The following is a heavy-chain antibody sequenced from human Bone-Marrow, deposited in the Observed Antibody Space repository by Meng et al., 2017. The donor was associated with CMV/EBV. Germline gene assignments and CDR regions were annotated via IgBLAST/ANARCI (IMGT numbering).Heavy chain of an antibody. CDR1: GDSFTDRNYY. CDR2: ISYSGIT. Sequence: SETLSLTCIVSGDSFTDRNYYWGWIRQPPGKGLEWVGSISYSGITYYSPSLKTRLTISVDTSKHQFSLKLSSVTAADTAVYFCALQTRGGRPFDSWGQGTLVTFS. CDR3: ALQTRGGRPFDS. D-gene: IGHD1-26*01. V-gene: IGHV4-39*01. J-gene: IGHJ4*02.